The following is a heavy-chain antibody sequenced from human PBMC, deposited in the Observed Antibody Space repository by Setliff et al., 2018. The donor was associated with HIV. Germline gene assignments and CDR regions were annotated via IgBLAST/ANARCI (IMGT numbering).Heavy chain of an antibody. CDR1: GGSITSADYY. Sequence: SETLSLTCTVSGGSITSADYYWTWIRQPDGKGLEWIGRFSVPGTTNYGPSFKSRLTIWVDMSKNQFSLKLTSVTAADTAVYYCARRKGGYGLDVWGQGTTVTVSS. V-gene: IGHV4-61*02. D-gene: IGHD3-16*01. CDR2: FSVPGTT. CDR3: ARRKGGYGLDV. J-gene: IGHJ6*02.